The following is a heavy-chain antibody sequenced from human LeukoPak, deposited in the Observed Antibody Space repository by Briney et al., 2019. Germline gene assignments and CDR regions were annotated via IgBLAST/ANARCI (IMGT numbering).Heavy chain of an antibody. CDR3: ASGVRGYYAYYFNY. J-gene: IGHJ4*02. CDR2: VQQSGST. D-gene: IGHD3-22*01. V-gene: IGHV4-31*03. CDR1: GVSISSGGYY. Sequence: SETLSLTCTVSGVSISSGGYYWSWIRQHPGKGLEWTGYVQQSGSTNYNPSLKSRIAISADTSKNQFSLELSSVTAADTAVYYCASGVRGYYAYYFNYWGQGTLVTVSS.